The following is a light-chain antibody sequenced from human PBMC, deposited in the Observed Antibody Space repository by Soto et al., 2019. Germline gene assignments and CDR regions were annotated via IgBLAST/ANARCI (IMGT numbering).Light chain of an antibody. CDR1: QSISSW. J-gene: IGKJ1*01. Sequence: DIQMTQSPSTLSASVGDRVTITCRASQSISSWLTWDQQKAGQAPKLLIYKASLVESGVPSRFSGSGSGTATTLNIRRLQPDDSATYYCQRQSYFATFGQGTRVEVK. CDR3: QRQSYFAT. V-gene: IGKV1-5*03. CDR2: KAS.